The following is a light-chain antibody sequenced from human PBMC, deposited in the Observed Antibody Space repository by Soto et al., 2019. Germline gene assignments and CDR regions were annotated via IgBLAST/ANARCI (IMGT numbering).Light chain of an antibody. CDR2: DVT. CDR1: SSDIGGYYY. CDR3: CSYAGSSPWV. Sequence: QSALTQPRSMSGSPGQSVTISCTGTSSDIGGYYYVAWYQQHPGKAPKLMISDVTKRPSGVPDRFSGSKSGNTASLTISGLQAEDEADYYCCSYAGSSPWVFGGGTKLTVL. V-gene: IGLV2-11*01. J-gene: IGLJ3*02.